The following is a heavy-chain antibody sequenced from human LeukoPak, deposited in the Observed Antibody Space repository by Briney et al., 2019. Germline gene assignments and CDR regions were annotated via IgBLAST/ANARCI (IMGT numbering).Heavy chain of an antibody. J-gene: IGHJ5*02. V-gene: IGHV4-30-4*08. CDR1: GGSISSSTYY. D-gene: IGHD4-17*01. CDR2: IYYSGST. CDR3: ALIAGMTTVTTGVFDP. Sequence: PSETLSLTCTVSGGSISSSTYYWAWIRQPPGKGLEWIGYIYYSGSTYYNPSLKSRVTISVDTSKNQFSLKLSSVTAADTAVYYCALIAGMTTVTTGVFDPWGQGTLVTVSS.